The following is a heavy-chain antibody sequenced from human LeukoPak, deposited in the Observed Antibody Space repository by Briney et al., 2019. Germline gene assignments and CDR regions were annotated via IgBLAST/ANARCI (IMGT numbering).Heavy chain of an antibody. V-gene: IGHV5-10-1*01. CDR3: ARQSPTTESSDY. CDR2: IEPSDSCT. J-gene: IGHJ4*02. CDR1: GYSFTSYW. D-gene: IGHD4-17*01. Sequence: GESLKISCKGSGYSFTSYWISWVRQMPGKGLEWMGRIEPSDSCTNYSPPFQGHVTISANKPISTAYLQWSSLKASDTAMYYCARQSPTTESSDYWGQGTLVTV.